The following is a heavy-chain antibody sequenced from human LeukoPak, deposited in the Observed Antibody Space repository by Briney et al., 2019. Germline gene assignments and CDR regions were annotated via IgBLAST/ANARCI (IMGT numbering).Heavy chain of an antibody. CDR3: ARGRGRMAARPAGYMDV. Sequence: PSETLSLTCAVYGGSFSGYYWSWIRQPPGKGLEWIGEINHSGSTNYNPSLKNRLTISVDTSKNQFSLKPSSVTASDTPVYYGARGRGRMAARPAGYMDVWGKGTTITVSS. CDR2: INHSGST. D-gene: IGHD6-6*01. CDR1: GGSFSGYY. J-gene: IGHJ6*03. V-gene: IGHV4-34*01.